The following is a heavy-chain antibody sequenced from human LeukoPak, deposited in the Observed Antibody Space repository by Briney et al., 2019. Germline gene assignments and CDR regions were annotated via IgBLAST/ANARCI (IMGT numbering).Heavy chain of an antibody. D-gene: IGHD2-2*02. Sequence: PGGSLRLSCAASGFTFSSYSMNWVRQAPGKGLEWVSSTSSSSSYIYYADSVKGRFTISRDNAKNSLYLQMNSLRAEDTAVYYCARIYCSSTSCYTIIGTALDYWGQGTLVTVSS. J-gene: IGHJ4*02. CDR3: ARIYCSSTSCYTIIGTALDY. CDR1: GFTFSSYS. CDR2: TSSSSSYI. V-gene: IGHV3-21*01.